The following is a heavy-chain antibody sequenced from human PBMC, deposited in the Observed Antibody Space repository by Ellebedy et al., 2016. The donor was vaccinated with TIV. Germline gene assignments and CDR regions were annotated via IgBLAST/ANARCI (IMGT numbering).Heavy chain of an antibody. V-gene: IGHV3-30*14. J-gene: IGHJ3*02. CDR1: GFTFSSYT. CDR2: ISYDGSNK. CDR3: ARRSPAGAFDI. Sequence: GGSLRLXXAASGFTFSSYTMHWVRQAPGKGLAWVAVISYDGSNKYYADSVKGRFTISRDNSKNTLFLQMNSLRAEDTAVFYCARRSPAGAFDIWGQGTMVTVSS.